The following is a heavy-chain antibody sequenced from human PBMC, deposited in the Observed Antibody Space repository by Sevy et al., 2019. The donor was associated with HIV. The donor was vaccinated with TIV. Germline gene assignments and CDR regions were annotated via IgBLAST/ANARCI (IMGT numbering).Heavy chain of an antibody. CDR1: GFTFSSYW. Sequence: GGSLRLSCAASGFTFSSYWMSWVRQAPGKGLEWVANIKQDGSEKYYVDSVKGRFTTSRDNAKKSLYLQMNSLRAEDTAVYYCARALVVVTAATLGYWGQGTLVTVSS. J-gene: IGHJ4*02. CDR2: IKQDGSEK. V-gene: IGHV3-7*01. CDR3: ARALVVVTAATLGY. D-gene: IGHD2-2*01.